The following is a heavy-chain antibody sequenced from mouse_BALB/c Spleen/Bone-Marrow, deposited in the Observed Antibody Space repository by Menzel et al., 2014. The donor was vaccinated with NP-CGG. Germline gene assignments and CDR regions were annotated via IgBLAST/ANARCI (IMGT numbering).Heavy chain of an antibody. CDR1: GFSLTGYG. CDR2: TWAGGST. Sequence: VKLMESGPGLVAPSQSLSITCTVSGFSLTGYGVHWVRQPPGKGLEWLGVTWAGGSTDYNSALMSRLSINKDNSKSQVFLKMNSLQTDDTAMYYCARERDLTLDNWGQGTTLTVSS. J-gene: IGHJ2*01. CDR3: ARERDLTLDN. D-gene: IGHD4-1*01. V-gene: IGHV2-9*02.